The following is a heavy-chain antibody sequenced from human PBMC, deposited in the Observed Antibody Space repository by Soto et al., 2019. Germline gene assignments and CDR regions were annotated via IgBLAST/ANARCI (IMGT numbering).Heavy chain of an antibody. V-gene: IGHV3-30*03. CDR1: HFDFSSYC. CDR2: SSYDGRET. CDR3: ARDSGWPILNFDN. D-gene: IGHD3-10*01. J-gene: IGHJ4*02. Sequence: LXLSCAASHFDFSSYCIHWVRQAPGKGPEWVAASSYDGRETFYADSAKGRFTVSKEMSKNTAFLQMNALRHEDTAVYFCARDSGWPILNFDNWGQGTPVTVSS.